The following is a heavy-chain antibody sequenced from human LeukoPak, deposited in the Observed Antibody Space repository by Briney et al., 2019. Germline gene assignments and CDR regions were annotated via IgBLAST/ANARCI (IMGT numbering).Heavy chain of an antibody. J-gene: IGHJ4*02. Sequence: GGSLRLSCAASGFTFSIYSMNWVRQAPGKGLEWVSAISGSGGSTYYADSVKGRFTISRDNSKNTLYLQMNSLRAEDTAVYYCAKDLYCSSTSCSLDYWGQGTLVTVSS. CDR3: AKDLYCSSTSCSLDY. V-gene: IGHV3-23*01. CDR2: ISGSGGST. CDR1: GFTFSIYS. D-gene: IGHD2-2*01.